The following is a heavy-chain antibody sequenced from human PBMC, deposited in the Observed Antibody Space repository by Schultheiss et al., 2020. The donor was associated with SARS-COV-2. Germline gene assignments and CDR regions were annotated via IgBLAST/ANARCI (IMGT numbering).Heavy chain of an antibody. CDR3: AKDGFHCTNGVCFPWIDP. CDR1: GFTFSSYD. J-gene: IGHJ5*02. Sequence: GESLKISCAASGFTFSSYDMHWVRQATGKGLEWVSAIGTAGDPYYPGSVKGRFTISRDNSKNTLYLQMNSLRAEDTAVYYCAKDGFHCTNGVCFPWIDPWGQGTLVTVSS. V-gene: IGHV3-13*05. CDR2: IGTAGDP. D-gene: IGHD2-8*01.